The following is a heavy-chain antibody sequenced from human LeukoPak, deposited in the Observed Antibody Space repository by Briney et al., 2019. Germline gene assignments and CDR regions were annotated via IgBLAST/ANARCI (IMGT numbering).Heavy chain of an antibody. V-gene: IGHV3-11*05. J-gene: IGHJ4*02. CDR1: GFTFRDYY. D-gene: IGHD3-10*01. Sequence: GGSLRLSCVASGFTFRDYYMSWIRRAPGKGLEWVSYISSSSSYIDYADSVKGRFTISRDNAKNSLHLQMKSLRAEDTAVYYCARDRDYYNYFEYWGQGTLVTVSS. CDR3: ARDRDYYNYFEY. CDR2: ISSSSSYI.